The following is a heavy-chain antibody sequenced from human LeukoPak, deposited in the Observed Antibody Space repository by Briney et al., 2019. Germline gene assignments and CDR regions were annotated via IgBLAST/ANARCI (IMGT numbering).Heavy chain of an antibody. CDR1: GFTFSSYG. CDR3: ARERVEDYDFWSGYSAFDY. D-gene: IGHD3-3*01. V-gene: IGHV3-33*01. CDR2: IWYDGSNK. J-gene: IGHJ4*02. Sequence: HPGRSLRLSCAASGFTFSSYGMRWVRQAPGKGLEWVAVIWYDGSNKYYADSVKGRFTISRHNSKNTLYLQMNSLRAEDTAVYYCARERVEDYDFWSGYSAFDYWGQGTLVTVSS.